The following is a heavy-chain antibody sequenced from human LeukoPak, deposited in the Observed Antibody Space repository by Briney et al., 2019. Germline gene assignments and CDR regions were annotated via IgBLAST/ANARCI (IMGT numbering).Heavy chain of an antibody. Sequence: SETLSLTCTVSGDSISTYYLSWIRQPPGKGLEWIGYIYYSGSTNYNPFLKSRVTISVDTSKNQFSLKLSSVTAADTALYYCARHITLPLGYFDLWGRGTLVTVSS. D-gene: IGHD3-16*01. CDR1: GDSISTYY. CDR3: ARHITLPLGYFDL. J-gene: IGHJ2*01. CDR2: IYYSGST. V-gene: IGHV4-59*08.